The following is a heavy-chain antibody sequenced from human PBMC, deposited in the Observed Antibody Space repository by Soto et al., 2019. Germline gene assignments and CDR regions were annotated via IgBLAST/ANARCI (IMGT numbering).Heavy chain of an antibody. J-gene: IGHJ5*02. CDR3: ARDSDYGSNSGWLDP. D-gene: IGHD4-17*01. CDR2: IWFDGSNT. Sequence: RGSLRLSCAASGFTFNNYGIHCFGHSPFKWLEWVAAIWFDGSNTHYADSVKGRFTVSRDNSKNTLDLQMNSLRGEDTAVYYCARDSDYGSNSGWLDPWGQGTLVTVSS. V-gene: IGHV3-33*01. CDR1: GFTFNNYG.